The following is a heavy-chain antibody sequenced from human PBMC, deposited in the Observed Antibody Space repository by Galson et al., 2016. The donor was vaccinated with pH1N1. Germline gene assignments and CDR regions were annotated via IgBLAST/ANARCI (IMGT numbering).Heavy chain of an antibody. D-gene: IGHD3-22*01. CDR1: GYTSTGYSFSSFG. Sequence: SVKVSCKASGYTSTGYSFSSFGFSWLRQAPGQGLEWMGWISTYNGNRKYEQRFKDRINLTTATSTSTASMELRSLRSDDTAVYYCARDLRNFHDTSGYFYYWGQVTLVTVSS. CDR2: ISTYNGNR. J-gene: IGHJ4*02. V-gene: IGHV1-18*01. CDR3: ARDLRNFHDTSGYFYY.